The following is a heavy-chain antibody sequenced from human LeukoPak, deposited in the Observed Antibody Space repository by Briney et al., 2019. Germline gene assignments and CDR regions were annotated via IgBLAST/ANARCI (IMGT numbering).Heavy chain of an antibody. CDR1: GGSISSSSYY. CDR2: IYYSGST. D-gene: IGHD4-17*01. CDR3: ARESPKGNEYGDSLPHSGVDA. J-gene: IGHJ6*02. V-gene: IGHV4-39*07. Sequence: PSETLSLTCTVSGGSISSSSYYWGWIRQPPGKGLEWIGSIYYSGSTYYNPSLKSRFTISVDTSKNQFSLKLSSVTAADTAVDYSARESPKGNEYGDSLPHSGVDAWGQGTTVTVSS.